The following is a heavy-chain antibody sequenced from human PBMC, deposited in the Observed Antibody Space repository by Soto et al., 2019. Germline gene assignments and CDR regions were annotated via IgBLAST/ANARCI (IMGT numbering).Heavy chain of an antibody. CDR1: GGSISSYY. CDR3: ARGGGYYDTRSFDI. J-gene: IGHJ3*02. D-gene: IGHD3-22*01. V-gene: IGHV4-59*01. CDR2: IYYSGST. Sequence: PTETLSLTCTVSGGSISSYYWSWIRQPPGKGLEWMGYIYYSGSTNYNPSLKSRVTISVDTSKNQFSLKLSSVTVADTAVYYCARGGGYYDTRSFDIWGQGTMVTVSS.